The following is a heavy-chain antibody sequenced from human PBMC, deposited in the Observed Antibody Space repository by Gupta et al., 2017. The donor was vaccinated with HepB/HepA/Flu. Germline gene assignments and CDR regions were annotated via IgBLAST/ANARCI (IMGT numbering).Heavy chain of an antibody. CDR2: INAGNGNT. CDR1: GYTFTSSA. J-gene: IGHJ4*02. D-gene: IGHD1-7*01. V-gene: IGHV1-3*01. CDR3: ARDDGGELNY. Sequence: QVQLVQSGAEVKKPGASVKVSCKASGYTFTSSAMHWVRQAPGQRLEWMGWINAGNGNTKYSQKFQGKVFITTDTSANTAYMDLGSLTSEDTAVYYCARDDGGELNYWGQGTLVTVSS.